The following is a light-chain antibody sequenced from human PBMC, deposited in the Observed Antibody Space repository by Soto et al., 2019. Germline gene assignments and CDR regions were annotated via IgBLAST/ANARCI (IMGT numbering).Light chain of an antibody. Sequence: EIVLTQSPATLSLSPGERATLSGMASQSVTTYLAWYQQKPGQAPRLLIYGASTRATGIPARFSGSGSGTDFTLTISRLEPEDFAVYYCQQYGSSPITFGQGTRLEIK. CDR2: GAS. J-gene: IGKJ5*01. CDR3: QQYGSSPIT. V-gene: IGKV3-20*01. CDR1: QSVTTY.